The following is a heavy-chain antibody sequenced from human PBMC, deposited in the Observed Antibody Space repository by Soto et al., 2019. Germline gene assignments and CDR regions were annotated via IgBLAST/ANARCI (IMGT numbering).Heavy chain of an antibody. CDR1: GFTFSSYA. D-gene: IGHD1-26*01. CDR3: ARDRGELPQTPYYYYGMDV. Sequence: QVQLVESGGGVVQPGRSLRLSCAASGFTFSSYAMHWVRQAPGKGLGWVAVISYDGSNKYYADSVKGRFTISRDNSKNTLYLQMNSLRAEDTAVYYCARDRGELPQTPYYYYGMDVWGQGTTVTVSS. V-gene: IGHV3-30-3*01. CDR2: ISYDGSNK. J-gene: IGHJ6*02.